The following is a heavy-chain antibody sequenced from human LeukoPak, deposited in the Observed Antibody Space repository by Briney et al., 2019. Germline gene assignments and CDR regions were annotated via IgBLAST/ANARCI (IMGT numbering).Heavy chain of an antibody. CDR1: GFTFSSYA. CDR3: ARSSAYQLLFDY. Sequence: PGGSLRLSCAASGFTFSSYAMSWVRQAPGKGLEWVSAISGSGGSTYCTDSVKDRFTISRDSSKNTLYLQMNSLRAEDTAVYYCARSSAYQLLFDYWGQGTLVTVSS. V-gene: IGHV3-23*01. J-gene: IGHJ4*02. CDR2: ISGSGGST. D-gene: IGHD2-2*01.